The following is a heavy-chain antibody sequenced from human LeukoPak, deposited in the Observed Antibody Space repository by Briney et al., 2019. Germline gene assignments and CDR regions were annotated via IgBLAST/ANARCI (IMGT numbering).Heavy chain of an antibody. V-gene: IGHV3-23*01. CDR1: GFTFSDYY. J-gene: IGHJ4*02. D-gene: IGHD3-10*01. CDR3: AKDSMVRGVSN. CDR2: VDYSGGDT. Sequence: GGSLRLSCAASGFTFSDYYMSWIRQAPGKGLEWVSSVDYSGGDTHYADSVMGRFTISRDNSKNTLYLQMNSLRAEDTAVYYCAKDSMVRGVSNWGQGTLVTVSS.